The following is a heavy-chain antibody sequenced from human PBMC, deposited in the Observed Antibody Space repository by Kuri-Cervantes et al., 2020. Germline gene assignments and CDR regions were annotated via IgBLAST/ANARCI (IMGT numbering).Heavy chain of an antibody. CDR3: ASVYTNKPA. Sequence: ASVKVSCKASGYTFTSYYMHWVRQAPGQGLEWMGIINPSGGSTSYAQKFQGRVTTTRDTSASTAYVELSSLTSEDTAVYYCASVYTNKPAWGQGTLVTVSS. D-gene: IGHD1/OR15-1a*01. V-gene: IGHV1-46*01. CDR1: GYTFTSYY. CDR2: INPSGGST. J-gene: IGHJ5*02.